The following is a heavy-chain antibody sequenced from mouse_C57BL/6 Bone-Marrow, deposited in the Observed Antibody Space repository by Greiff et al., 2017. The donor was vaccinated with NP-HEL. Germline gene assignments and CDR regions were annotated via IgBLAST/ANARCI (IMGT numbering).Heavy chain of an antibody. CDR2: IDPSDSYT. V-gene: IGHV1-59*01. J-gene: IGHJ4*01. CDR3: ACAYDYEAMDY. Sequence: QVQLQQSGAELVRPGTSVKLSCKASGYTFTSYWMHWVKQRPGQGLEWIGVIDPSDSYTNYNQKFKGKATLTVDTSSSTAYIQLSSLTSEDSAVYYCACAYDYEAMDYWGQGTSVTVSS. CDR1: GYTFTSYW.